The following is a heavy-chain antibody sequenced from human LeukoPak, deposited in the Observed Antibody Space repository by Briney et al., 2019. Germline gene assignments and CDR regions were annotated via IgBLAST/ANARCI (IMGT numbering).Heavy chain of an antibody. D-gene: IGHD3-10*01. J-gene: IGHJ4*02. V-gene: IGHV4-59*08. CDR1: GGSISSYH. CDR2: IYYSGST. Sequence: SETLSLTCTVSGGSISSYHWSWIRQPPGKGLEWIGYIYYSGSTNYNPSLKSRVTISVDTSKSQFSLKLTSVTAADTAVYYCARRVAYGSGGYFDYWGQGTLVTVPS. CDR3: ARRVAYGSGGYFDY.